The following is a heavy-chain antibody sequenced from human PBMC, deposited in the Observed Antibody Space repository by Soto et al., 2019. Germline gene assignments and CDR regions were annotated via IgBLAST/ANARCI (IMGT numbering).Heavy chain of an antibody. V-gene: IGHV4-38-2*01. CDR2: INHSGST. CDR1: DYSISGGYY. CDR3: ARGQDSSGWYDYFDY. J-gene: IGHJ4*02. D-gene: IGHD6-19*01. Sequence: SETLSLTCAVSDYSISGGYYWGWIRQPPGKGLEWIGSINHSGSTYYNPSLKSRVTMSVDTSKNQFSLKVTSVTAADTAVYYCARGQDSSGWYDYFDYWCQGTLVTVSS.